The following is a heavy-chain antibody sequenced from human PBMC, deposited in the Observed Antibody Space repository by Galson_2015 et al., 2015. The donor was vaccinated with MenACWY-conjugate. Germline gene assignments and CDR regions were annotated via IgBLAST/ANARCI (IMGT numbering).Heavy chain of an antibody. CDR1: GFPFVDYA. V-gene: IGHV3-9*01. CDR3: AKLSTGGGT. D-gene: IGHD3-16*01. Sequence: LIHSCAASGFPFVDYAMHWVRQAPGAGLEWVSGISWNSGTIGYADSVKGRFTISRDNAKNSLYLQMNSLRAEDTAFYYCAKLSTGGGTWGQGTLVTVSS. J-gene: IGHJ5*02. CDR2: ISWNSGTI.